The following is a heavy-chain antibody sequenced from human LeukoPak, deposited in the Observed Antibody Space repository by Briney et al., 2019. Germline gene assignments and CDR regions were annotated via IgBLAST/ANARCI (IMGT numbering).Heavy chain of an antibody. J-gene: IGHJ4*02. CDR3: AKVIPGIAVEGFDY. CDR1: GFTFSSYS. D-gene: IGHD6-19*01. V-gene: IGHV3-48*01. Sequence: GGSLRLSCAASGFTFSSYSMNWVRQAPGKGLEWVSYISSSSSTIYYADSVKGRFTISRDNSKNTLYLQMNSLRAEDTAVYYCAKVIPGIAVEGFDYWGQGTLVTVSS. CDR2: ISSSSSTI.